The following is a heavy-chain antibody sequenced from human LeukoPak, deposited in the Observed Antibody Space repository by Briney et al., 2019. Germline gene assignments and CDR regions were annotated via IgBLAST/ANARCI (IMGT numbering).Heavy chain of an antibody. V-gene: IGHV3-53*01. D-gene: IGHD6-19*01. CDR1: GFTVSSNS. CDR3: ARTIAVAGTEGFDY. J-gene: IGHJ4*02. Sequence: GGSLRLSCAASGFTVSSNSMNWVRQAPGKGLEWVSVIYSGGSTYYADSVKGRFTISRDNSKNTLFLQMNSLRAEGTAVYYCARTIAVAGTEGFDYWGQGTLVTVSS. CDR2: IYSGGST.